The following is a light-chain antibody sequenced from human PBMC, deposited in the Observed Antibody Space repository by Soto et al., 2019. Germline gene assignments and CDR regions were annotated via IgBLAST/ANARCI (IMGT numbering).Light chain of an antibody. V-gene: IGKV1-39*01. CDR2: AAS. CDR1: ESIARH. CDR3: QQTYSTLSIT. J-gene: IGKJ5*01. Sequence: DLQMTQSPSSLSASVGDRVTITCRASESIARHLNWYQQKPGKAPKLLIYAASSLHNGVPSRFRGGGSGTDFTPTISNLQPEDVATYYCQQTYSTLSITFGQGTRLEIK.